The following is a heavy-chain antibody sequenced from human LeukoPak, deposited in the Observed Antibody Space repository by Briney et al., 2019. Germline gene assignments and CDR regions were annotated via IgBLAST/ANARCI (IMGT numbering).Heavy chain of an antibody. CDR1: GFTFSSYA. CDR2: ISGSGGST. Sequence: GGSLRLSCAASGFTFSSYAMSWVRQAPGKGLEWVSAISGSGGSTYYADSVKGRFTISRDNSKNTLYLQMNSLRAEDTAVYYCARGYSSSWYYFDYWGQGTLVTVSS. V-gene: IGHV3-23*01. J-gene: IGHJ4*02. CDR3: ARGYSSSWYYFDY. D-gene: IGHD6-13*01.